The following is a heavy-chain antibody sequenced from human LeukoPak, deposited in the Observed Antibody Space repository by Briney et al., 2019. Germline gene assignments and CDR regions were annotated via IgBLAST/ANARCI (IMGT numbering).Heavy chain of an antibody. J-gene: IGHJ3*02. CDR1: GGSISSYY. Sequence: PSETLSLTCTVSGGSISSYYWSWIRQPPGRGLEWIGYIYYSGSTNYNPSLKSRVTISVDTSKNQFSLKLSSVTAADTAVYYCARDHHNWNYGDDAFDIWGQGTMVTVSS. CDR3: ARDHHNWNYGDDAFDI. CDR2: IYYSGST. V-gene: IGHV4-59*12. D-gene: IGHD1-7*01.